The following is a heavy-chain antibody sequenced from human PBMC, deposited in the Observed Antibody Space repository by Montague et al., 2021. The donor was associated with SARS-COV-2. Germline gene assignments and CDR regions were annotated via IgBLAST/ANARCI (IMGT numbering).Heavy chain of an antibody. V-gene: IGHV3-30*03. CDR3: AGSLLIYFDY. Sequence: SLRLSCPASGFTFSSYGMHWVRQAPGKGLEWVAVISYDGSNKYYADSVKGRFTITRDNSKNTLYLQMNSLRAEDTAVYYCAGSLLIYFDYWGQGTLVTVSS. CDR2: ISYDGSNK. J-gene: IGHJ4*02. CDR1: GFTFSSYG. D-gene: IGHD3-10*01.